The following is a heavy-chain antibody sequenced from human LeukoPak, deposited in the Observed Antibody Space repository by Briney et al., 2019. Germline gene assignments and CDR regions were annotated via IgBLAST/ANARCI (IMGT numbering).Heavy chain of an antibody. CDR1: GLIVSSNY. J-gene: IGHJ4*02. Sequence: GALRLSCAASGLIVSSNYMSWVRQAPGKGLEWVSIIYGDGGTYYADSMKGRFTISRDNSKNTLYLEMNSLRAEDTAVYFCAKEGPISHAFWSGFGYWGQGTLVTVSS. D-gene: IGHD3-3*01. CDR2: IYGDGGT. CDR3: AKEGPISHAFWSGFGY. V-gene: IGHV3-53*01.